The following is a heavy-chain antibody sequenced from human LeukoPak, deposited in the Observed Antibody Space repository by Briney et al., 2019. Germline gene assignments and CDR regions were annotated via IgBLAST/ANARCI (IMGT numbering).Heavy chain of an antibody. CDR1: GFTFSSYS. CDR2: ISSSSSYI. J-gene: IGHJ4*02. D-gene: IGHD3-10*01. V-gene: IGHV3-21*01. Sequence: GGSLRLSCAASGFTFSSYSINWVRQAPGKGLEWVSSISSSSSYIYYADSVRGRFTISRDNAKNSLYLQMNSLRAEDTAVYYCARGYGSGSYYPYYFDYWGQGTLVTVSS. CDR3: ARGYGSGSYYPYYFDY.